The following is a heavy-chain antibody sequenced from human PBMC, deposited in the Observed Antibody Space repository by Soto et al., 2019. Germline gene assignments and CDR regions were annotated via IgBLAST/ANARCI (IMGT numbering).Heavy chain of an antibody. CDR3: AKEGSSSPFDYYYYMDV. J-gene: IGHJ6*03. CDR2: ISGSGGST. D-gene: IGHD6-6*01. Sequence: GGSLRLSCAASGFTFSSYAMSWVRQAPGKGLEWVSAISGSGGSTYYADSVKGRFTISRDNSKNTLYLQMNSLRAEDTAVYYCAKEGSSSPFDYYYYMDVWGKGTTVTVS. CDR1: GFTFSSYA. V-gene: IGHV3-23*01.